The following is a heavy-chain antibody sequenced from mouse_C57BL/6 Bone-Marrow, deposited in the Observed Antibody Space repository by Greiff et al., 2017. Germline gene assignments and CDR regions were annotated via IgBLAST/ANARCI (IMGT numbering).Heavy chain of an antibody. J-gene: IGHJ2*01. Sequence: EVKLVESGGGLVKPGGSLKLSCAASGFTFSDYGMHWVRQAPEKGLEWVAYISSGSSTIYYADTVKGRFTISRDNAKNTLFLQMTSLRSEDTAMYYCARWHGYYPDSFDYWGQGTTLTVSS. CDR2: ISSGSSTI. CDR3: ARWHGYYPDSFDY. V-gene: IGHV5-17*01. D-gene: IGHD2-3*01. CDR1: GFTFSDYG.